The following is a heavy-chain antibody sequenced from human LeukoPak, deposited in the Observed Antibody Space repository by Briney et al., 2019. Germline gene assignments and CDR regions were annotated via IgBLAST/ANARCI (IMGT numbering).Heavy chain of an antibody. CDR3: AREVGDLYYDSSGRLDY. V-gene: IGHV1-69*04. CDR1: GGTFSSYA. Sequence: GASVKVSCKASGGTFSSYAISWVRQAPGQGLEWMGRIIPILGIANYAQKFQGRVTITADKSTSTAYMELSSLRSEGTAVYYCAREVGDLYYDSSGRLDYWGQGTLVTVSS. J-gene: IGHJ4*02. D-gene: IGHD3-22*01. CDR2: IIPILGIA.